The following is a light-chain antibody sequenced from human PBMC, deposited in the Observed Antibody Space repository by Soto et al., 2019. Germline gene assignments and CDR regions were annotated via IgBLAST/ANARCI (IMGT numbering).Light chain of an antibody. CDR3: PQYGSPLWK. V-gene: IGKV3-20*01. CDR2: GAS. Sequence: EIVLTQSPGTLSLSPGERATLSCRASQSVSSSYLAWYQQKPGQAPRLLIYGASSRATGIPDRFSGSGSGKNLTINNKKLEAEDFGMYFRPQYGSPLWKFGQGTKVEIK. CDR1: QSVSSSY. J-gene: IGKJ1*01.